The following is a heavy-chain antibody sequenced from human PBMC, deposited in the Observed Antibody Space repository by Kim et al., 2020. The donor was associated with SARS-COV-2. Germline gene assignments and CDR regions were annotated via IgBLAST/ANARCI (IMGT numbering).Heavy chain of an antibody. Sequence: SETLSLTCTVSGDSVSSNDYYWTWIRQPPGKGLEWICYIYYSGSTNYKPSLKSRVTISLDTSKNQFSLRLNSVTAADTAVYYCATLPRFSNSHCSHYWG. J-gene: IGHJ4*01. D-gene: IGHD6-6*01. CDR2: IYYSGST. CDR3: ATLPRFSNSHCSHY. CDR1: GDSVSSNDYY. V-gene: IGHV4-61*08.